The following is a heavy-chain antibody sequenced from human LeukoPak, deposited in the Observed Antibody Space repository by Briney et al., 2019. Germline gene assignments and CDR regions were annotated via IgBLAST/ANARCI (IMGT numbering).Heavy chain of an antibody. CDR2: IKSKTDGGTT. V-gene: IGHV3-15*07. CDR3: TTAGLSYYYYGMDV. CDR1: GFTFSNAW. Sequence: GGSLRLSCAASGFTFSNAWMNWVRQAPGKGLEWVGRIKSKTDGGTTDYAAPVKGRFTISRDDSKNTLYLQMNSLKTEDTAVHYCTTAGLSYYYYGMDVWGQGTTVTVSS. J-gene: IGHJ6*02.